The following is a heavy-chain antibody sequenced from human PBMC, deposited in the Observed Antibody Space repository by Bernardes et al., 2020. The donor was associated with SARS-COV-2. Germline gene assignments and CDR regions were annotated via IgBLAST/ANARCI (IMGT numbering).Heavy chain of an antibody. D-gene: IGHD3-9*01. Sequence: GSLRLSCEASGFTFNRYAMSWVRQAPGKGLEWVATLSGSGVYTYYANSVKGRFTISRDNSKNTLYLQMNSLRAEDTAVYYCAKDPYYDILTGSNYCDSWGQGTLVSVSS. CDR1: GFTFNRYA. V-gene: IGHV3-23*01. J-gene: IGHJ4*02. CDR3: AKDPYYDILTGSNYCDS. CDR2: LSGSGVYT.